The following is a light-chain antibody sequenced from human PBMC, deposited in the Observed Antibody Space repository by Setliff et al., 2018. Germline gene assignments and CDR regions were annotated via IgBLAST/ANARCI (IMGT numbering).Light chain of an antibody. CDR2: EVS. J-gene: IGLJ1*01. CDR3: SSYASSINPYV. V-gene: IGLV2-8*01. CDR1: SSDVGGYNY. Sequence: QSVLAQPPSASGSPGQSVTISCTGTSSDVGGYNYVSWYQQHPGKAPKLMIYEVSKRPSGVPDRFSGSKSGNTASLTVSGLQGEDEADYYCSSYASSINPYVFGTGTKVTVL.